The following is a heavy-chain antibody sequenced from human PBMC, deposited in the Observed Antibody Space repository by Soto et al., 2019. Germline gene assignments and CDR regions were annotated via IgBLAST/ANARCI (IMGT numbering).Heavy chain of an antibody. Sequence: QVQLVQSGAEVKKPGASVKVSCKASGYTFTSFYMHWVRQAPGQGLEWMGIINPSGTTTDYAQKFQGRVTMTSDTSTSTYYMELSSLTSEDTAVYYCAKPQIARNYYYGMEVWGQGTAVTVSS. CDR1: GYTFTSFY. J-gene: IGHJ6*02. CDR2: INPSGTTT. D-gene: IGHD3-16*01. CDR3: AKPQIARNYYYGMEV. V-gene: IGHV1-46*01.